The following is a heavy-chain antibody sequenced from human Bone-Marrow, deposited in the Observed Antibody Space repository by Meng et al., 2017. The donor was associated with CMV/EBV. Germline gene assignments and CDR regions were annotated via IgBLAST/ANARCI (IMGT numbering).Heavy chain of an antibody. CDR3: ARVGGGSPLVDY. V-gene: IGHV3-73*01. Sequence: GGSLRLSCAASGFTFSGAAMHWVRQASGKGLEWVGRIRIKANTYATAYAASVKGRFTISRDDSKNTAYLQMNSLKTEDTAVYYCARVGGGSPLVDYWGQGTLVTVSS. CDR1: GFTFSGAA. J-gene: IGHJ4*02. CDR2: IRIKANTYAT. D-gene: IGHD2-15*01.